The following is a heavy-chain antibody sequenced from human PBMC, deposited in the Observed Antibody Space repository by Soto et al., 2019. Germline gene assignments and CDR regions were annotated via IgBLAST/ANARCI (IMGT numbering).Heavy chain of an antibody. CDR1: GYTFTGYY. CDR3: AKDQYYGGPHNWFDS. CDR2: INPNSGGT. D-gene: IGHD3-16*01. J-gene: IGHJ5*01. V-gene: IGHV1-2*02. Sequence: ASVKVSCKASGYTFTGYYMHWVRQAPGQGLEWMGWINPNSGGTNYAQKFQGRVTMTRDTSISTAYMELYLEVNNLRAEDTALYYCAKDQYYGGPHNWFDSWGQGVLVTVSS.